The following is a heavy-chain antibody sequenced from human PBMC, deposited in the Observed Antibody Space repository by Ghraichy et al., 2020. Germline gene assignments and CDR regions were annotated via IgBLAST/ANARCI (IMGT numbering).Heavy chain of an antibody. J-gene: IGHJ2*01. CDR3: AREQEAVAGTGWYFDL. Sequence: GSLRLSCAASGFTFSTYWMHWVRQAPGEGLVWVSRINSDGSSTRNADSVKGRFTISRDNAKNTLYLQMNSLRAEVTAVYYCAREQEAVAGTGWYFDLWGRGTLVTVSS. CDR2: INSDGSST. CDR1: GFTFSTYW. V-gene: IGHV3-74*01. D-gene: IGHD6-19*01.